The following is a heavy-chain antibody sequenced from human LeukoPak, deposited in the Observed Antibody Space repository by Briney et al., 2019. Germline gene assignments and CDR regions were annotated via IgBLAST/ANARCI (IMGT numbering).Heavy chain of an antibody. CDR2: IYTSGST. J-gene: IGHJ4*02. V-gene: IGHV4-4*09. D-gene: IGHD3-3*01. CDR3: ARRYDFWSGYFDY. Sequence: SETLSLTCTVSGGSISSYYWSWIRQPPGKGLEWIGYIYTSGSTNYNPSLKSRVTISVDTSKNQFSLKLSSVTAADTAVYYCARRYDFWSGYFDYRGQGTLVTVSS. CDR1: GGSISSYY.